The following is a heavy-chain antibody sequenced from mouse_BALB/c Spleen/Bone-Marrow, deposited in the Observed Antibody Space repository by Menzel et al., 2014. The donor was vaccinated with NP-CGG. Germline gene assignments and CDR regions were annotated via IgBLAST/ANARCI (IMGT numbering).Heavy chain of an antibody. D-gene: IGHD1-1*02. CDR2: IYPYNGVS. J-gene: IGHJ1*01. CDR1: GYSFTGYY. Sequence: EVQLQQSGPELVKPGASVKISCKASGYSFTGYYMHWVKQSHGNSLDWIGYIYPYNGVSSYNQKFKGKATLTVDKSSSTAYMELRSLTSDDSAVYNCESRWEYFDVCGAGTTVTVSS. CDR3: ESRWEYFDV. V-gene: IGHV1-31*01.